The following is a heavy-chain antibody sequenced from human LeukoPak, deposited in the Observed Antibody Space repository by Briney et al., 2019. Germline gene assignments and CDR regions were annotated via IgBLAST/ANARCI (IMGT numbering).Heavy chain of an antibody. CDR2: IKSKTDGGTT. D-gene: IGHD6-13*01. CDR1: GFPFSNAW. CDR3: TTDPPIIPRIAAAGTGGY. V-gene: IGHV3-15*01. J-gene: IGHJ4*02. Sequence: GGSLRLSCAASGFPFSNAWMSWVRQAPGKGLEWVGRIKSKTDGGTTDYAAPVKGRFTISRDDSKTTLYLQMNSLKTEDTAVYYCTTDPPIIPRIAAAGTGGYWGQGTLVTVSS.